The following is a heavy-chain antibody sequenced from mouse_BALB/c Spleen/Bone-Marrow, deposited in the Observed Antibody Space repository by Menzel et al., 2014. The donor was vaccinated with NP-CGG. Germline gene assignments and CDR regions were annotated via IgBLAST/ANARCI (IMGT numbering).Heavy chain of an antibody. Sequence: EVKVVESGGGLVQPGGSLKLSCAASGFDFSRYWVSWVRQAPGKGLEWIGEINPDSSTINYTPPLKDKFIISRDNAKNTLYLEMSKVRSEDTALYYCARLGYYGGFAYWGQGTLVTVSA. V-gene: IGHV4-1*02. CDR2: INPDSSTI. CDR1: GFDFSRYW. J-gene: IGHJ3*01. D-gene: IGHD2-3*01. CDR3: ARLGYYGGFAY.